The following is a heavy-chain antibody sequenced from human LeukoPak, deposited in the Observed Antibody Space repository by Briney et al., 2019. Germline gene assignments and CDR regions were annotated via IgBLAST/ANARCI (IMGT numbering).Heavy chain of an antibody. CDR1: GFSFTGYF. CDR3: ARGPHDTAYYFDQ. CDR2: IDPNSGGT. J-gene: IGHJ4*02. V-gene: IGHV1-2*06. Sequence: GASVKVSCKASGFSFTGYFMHWVRQAPGQGPKWMGRIDPNSGGTNYALKFQGRVTMTRDTPITTAYMDLSRLRSDATAVYYCARGPHDTAYYFDQWGQGTLVTVSS. D-gene: IGHD5-18*01.